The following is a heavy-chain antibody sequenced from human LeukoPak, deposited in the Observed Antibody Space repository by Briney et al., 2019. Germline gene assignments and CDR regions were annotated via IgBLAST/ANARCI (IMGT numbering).Heavy chain of an antibody. V-gene: IGHV3-11*01. CDR3: ARGYQLPEDAFDI. D-gene: IGHD2-2*01. Sequence: GGSLRLSCAASGFTFSDYYMRWIRQAPGRGLEWVSYISSSGSTIYYADSVKGRFTISRDNAKNSLYLQMNSLRAEDTAVYYCARGYQLPEDAFDIWGQGTMVTVSS. J-gene: IGHJ3*02. CDR2: ISSSGSTI. CDR1: GFTFSDYY.